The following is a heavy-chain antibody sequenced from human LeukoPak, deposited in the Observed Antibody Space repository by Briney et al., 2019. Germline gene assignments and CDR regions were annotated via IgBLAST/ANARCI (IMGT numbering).Heavy chain of an antibody. CDR3: ARGRGCSSMSCYPDY. V-gene: IGHV3-21*01. D-gene: IGHD2-2*01. J-gene: IGHJ4*02. CDR2: ISPSRAYI. CDR1: GFSFSGYS. Sequence: KPGGSPRLSCVASGFSFSGYSINWVRQAPGKGLEWVSSISPSRAYIYYADSVKGRFTISRDNAKNSLYLQMNSLRAEDTAVYYCARGRGCSSMSCYPDYWGQGALVTVSS.